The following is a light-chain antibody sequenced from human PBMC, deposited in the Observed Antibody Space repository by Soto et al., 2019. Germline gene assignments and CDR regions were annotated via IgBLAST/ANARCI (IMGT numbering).Light chain of an antibody. CDR1: GSDVGNNNL. J-gene: IGLJ1*01. CDR2: DVS. Sequence: QSVLTQPAAVSGSPGQSITISCSGTGSDVGNNNLVSWYQQHPGKAPKVMIYDVSKRPSGVSNRFSGSKSGNTASLTISGLQAEDEADYYCFSYTSSGTYVFGTGTKVTVL. V-gene: IGLV2-14*02. CDR3: FSYTSSGTYV.